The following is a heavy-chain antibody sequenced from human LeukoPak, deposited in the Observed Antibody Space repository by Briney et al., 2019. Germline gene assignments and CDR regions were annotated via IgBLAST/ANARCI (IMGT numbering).Heavy chain of an antibody. CDR3: AKDQVAARRGPYYYYMDV. V-gene: IGHV3-23*01. D-gene: IGHD6-6*01. J-gene: IGHJ6*03. Sequence: GGSLRLSCAASGFTFSSYAMSWVRQAPGKGLEWVSAISGSGGSTYYADSVKGRFTISRDNSKNTLYLQMNSLRAEDTAVYYCAKDQVAARRGPYYYYMDVWGKGTTVTVSS. CDR1: GFTFSSYA. CDR2: ISGSGGST.